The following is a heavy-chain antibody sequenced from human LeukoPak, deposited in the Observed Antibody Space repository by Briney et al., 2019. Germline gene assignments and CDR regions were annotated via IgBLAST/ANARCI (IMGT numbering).Heavy chain of an antibody. CDR2: VYYSGST. V-gene: IGHV4-59*01. Sequence: SETLSLTCTVSGGSISSYYWSWIRQPPGKGLEWIGYVYYSGSTNYNPSLKSRVTISVDTSKNQFSLKLSSVTAADTAVYYCARGPTGSYNAIEYWGQGTLVTVSS. CDR1: GGSISSYY. CDR3: ARGPTGSYNAIEY. J-gene: IGHJ4*02. D-gene: IGHD3-9*01.